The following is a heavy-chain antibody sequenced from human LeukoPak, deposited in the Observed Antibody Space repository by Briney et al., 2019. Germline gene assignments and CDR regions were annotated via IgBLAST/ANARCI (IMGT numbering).Heavy chain of an antibody. CDR2: ISSSSSYI. CDR3: AREWQQLVW. CDR1: GFTVSSNY. J-gene: IGHJ4*02. Sequence: PGGSLRLSCAASGFTVSSNYMSWVRQAPGKGLEWVSSISSSSSYIYYADSVKGRFTISRDNAKNSLYLQMNSLRAEDTAVYYCAREWQQLVWWGQGTLVTVSS. D-gene: IGHD6-13*01. V-gene: IGHV3-21*01.